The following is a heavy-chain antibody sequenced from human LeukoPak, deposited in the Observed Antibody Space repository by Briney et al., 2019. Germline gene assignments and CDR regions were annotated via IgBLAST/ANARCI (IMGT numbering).Heavy chain of an antibody. CDR2: VNPSGSST. Sequence: GGSLRLSCVASGFSITTSWIHWVRQAQGRGLVWVSRVNPSGSSTNYADFVKGRFTIARATSRNTVYLQMNSLRADDSAVYYCARGNTGSSGLWDSWGQGTLVTVSS. CDR1: GFSITTSW. D-gene: IGHD1-26*01. CDR3: ARGNTGSSGLWDS. V-gene: IGHV3-74*01. J-gene: IGHJ4*02.